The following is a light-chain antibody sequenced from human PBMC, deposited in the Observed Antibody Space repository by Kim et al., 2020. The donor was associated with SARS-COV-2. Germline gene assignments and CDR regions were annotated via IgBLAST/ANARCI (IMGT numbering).Light chain of an antibody. CDR2: KDS. CDR1: ALPKQY. CDR3: QSADSSGTAV. Sequence: VSPGQTDRITCSGDALPKQYAYWYQQKPGQAPVLVIYKDSERPSGIPERFSGSSSGTTVTLTISGVQAEDEADYYCQSADSSGTAVFGGGTQLTVL. V-gene: IGLV3-25*03. J-gene: IGLJ7*01.